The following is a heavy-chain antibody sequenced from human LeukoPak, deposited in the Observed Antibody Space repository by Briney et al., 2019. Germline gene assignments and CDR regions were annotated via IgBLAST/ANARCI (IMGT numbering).Heavy chain of an antibody. D-gene: IGHD3-22*01. Sequence: GGSLTLSCAASGYTFSDFSVNWVRQAPGKGLEWVWSISVRRNYRYYADSVRGRFTISRDDARDSLLLQMNSLRAEDTAVYFCVRLRRNNDRSGYYYYYDYWGQGTLVTVSS. J-gene: IGHJ4*02. V-gene: IGHV3-21*01. CDR2: ISVRRNYR. CDR1: GYTFSDFS. CDR3: VRLRRNNDRSGYYYYYDY.